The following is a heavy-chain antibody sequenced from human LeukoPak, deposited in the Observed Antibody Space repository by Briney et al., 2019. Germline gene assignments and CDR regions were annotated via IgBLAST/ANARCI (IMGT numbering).Heavy chain of an antibody. CDR3: ARSDYVAWFDP. CDR1: GFSFSTYR. CDR2: IGSSGSTI. J-gene: IGHJ5*02. D-gene: IGHD4-17*01. Sequence: GGSLRLSCAASGFSFSTYRMNWVRQAPGKGLEWVSYIGSSGSTIYYADSVKGRFTISRDNAKNSLYLQMNSLRAEDTAVYYCARSDYVAWFDPWGQGTLVTVSS. V-gene: IGHV3-48*04.